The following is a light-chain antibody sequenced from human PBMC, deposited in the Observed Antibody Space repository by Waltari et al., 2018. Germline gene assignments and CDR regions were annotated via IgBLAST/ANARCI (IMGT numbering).Light chain of an antibody. CDR2: DVT. CDR1: SSDIGSQIH. V-gene: IGLV2-14*03. CDR3: SSYTTSRTWV. J-gene: IGLJ3*02. Sequence: QSALTQPASVSGSPGQSITISCTGTSSDIGSQIHVCWYQQHPGKAPKLMIFDVTNRPSGVSNRFSGPKSGNTASLTISGLQAEDEADYYCSSYTTSRTWVFGGGTKLTVL.